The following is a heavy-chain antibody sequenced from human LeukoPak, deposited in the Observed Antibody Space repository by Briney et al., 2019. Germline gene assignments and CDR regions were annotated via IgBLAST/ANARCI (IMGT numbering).Heavy chain of an antibody. CDR2: IYTSGST. CDR3: ARGVGYYGSGSLNYYMDV. CDR1: GGSISSGTYY. D-gene: IGHD3-10*01. Sequence: SETLSLTCTVSGGSISSGTYYWSWIRQPAGKGLEWIGRIYTSGSTNYNPSLKSRVTMSVDTSKNQFSLKLSSVTAADTAVYYCARGVGYYGSGSLNYYMDVWGKGTTVTISS. V-gene: IGHV4-61*02. J-gene: IGHJ6*03.